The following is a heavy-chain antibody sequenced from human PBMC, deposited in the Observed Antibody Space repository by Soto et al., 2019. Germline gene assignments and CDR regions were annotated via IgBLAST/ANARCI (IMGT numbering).Heavy chain of an antibody. J-gene: IGHJ6*02. CDR2: INPNSGGT. Sequence: ASVKVSCKASGYTFTCYYMHWVRQAPGQGLEWMGWINPNSGGTNYAQKFQGWVTMTRDTSISTAYMELSRLRSDDTAVYYCAREVAMVGQETQDYYYGMDVWGQGTTVTVSS. CDR1: GYTFTCYY. D-gene: IGHD5-18*01. CDR3: AREVAMVGQETQDYYYGMDV. V-gene: IGHV1-2*04.